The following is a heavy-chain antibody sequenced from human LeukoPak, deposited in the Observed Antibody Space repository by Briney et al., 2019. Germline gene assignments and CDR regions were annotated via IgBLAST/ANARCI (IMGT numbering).Heavy chain of an antibody. Sequence: ASVTVSFKASGYTFTIYGISWQRLAPGQGLEWMGWISAYNGNTNYAQKLQGRVTMTTDTCTSTDYMELRSLRSDDTAVYYCARDREWVRTGPNFDIWRQGTMVTVSS. J-gene: IGHJ3*02. D-gene: IGHD3-3*01. CDR2: ISAYNGNT. CDR3: ARDREWVRTGPNFDI. CDR1: GYTFTIYG. V-gene: IGHV1-18*01.